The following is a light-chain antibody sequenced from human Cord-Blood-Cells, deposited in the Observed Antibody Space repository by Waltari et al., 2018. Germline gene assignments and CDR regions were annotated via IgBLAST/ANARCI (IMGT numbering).Light chain of an antibody. CDR3: CSYAGSSTPQVV. CDR1: SSDVGSYTL. J-gene: IGLJ2*01. V-gene: IGLV2-23*01. CDR2: EGS. Sequence: QSALTQPALVSGSPGQSITISCTGTSSDVGSYTLVSWHQQHPGKAPKLMIYEGSKRPSGVSNRFSGSKSGNTASLTISGLQAEDEADYYCCSYAGSSTPQVVFGGGTKLTVL.